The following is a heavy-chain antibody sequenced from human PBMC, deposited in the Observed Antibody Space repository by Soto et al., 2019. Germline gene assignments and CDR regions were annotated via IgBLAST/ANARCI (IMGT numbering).Heavy chain of an antibody. Sequence: GGSLRLSCAASGFTFSSYGMHWVRQAPGKGLEWVAVIWYDGSNKYYADSVKGRFTISRDNSKNTLYLQMNSLRAEDTAVYYCARDRRQDVLLWFGELFQSSLGYWGQGTLVTVSS. CDR3: ARDRRQDVLLWFGELFQSSLGY. V-gene: IGHV3-33*01. CDR2: IWYDGSNK. J-gene: IGHJ4*02. CDR1: GFTFSSYG. D-gene: IGHD3-10*01.